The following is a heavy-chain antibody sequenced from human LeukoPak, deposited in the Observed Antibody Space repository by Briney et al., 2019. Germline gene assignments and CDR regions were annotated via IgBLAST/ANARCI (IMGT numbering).Heavy chain of an antibody. CDR1: GYTSNTYG. J-gene: IGHJ4*02. CDR3: ATGDPYSFDY. Sequence: GASVTVSCTAFGYTSNTYGISWVRQAPGQGLEYMGWISTYNGHTNYAQKFQDRVTMTAETSTNTGYMELRSLRSDDTAVYYCATGDPYSFDYWGQGTLVTVAS. V-gene: IGHV1-18*01. D-gene: IGHD4-17*01. CDR2: ISTYNGHT.